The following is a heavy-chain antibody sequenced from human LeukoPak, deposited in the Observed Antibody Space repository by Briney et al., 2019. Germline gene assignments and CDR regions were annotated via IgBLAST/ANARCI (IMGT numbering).Heavy chain of an antibody. D-gene: IGHD6-13*01. V-gene: IGHV1-18*01. J-gene: IGHJ6*02. CDR2: ISAYNGNT. CDR1: GYTFTTYG. CDR3: ARDSGIAAAGGLGNYYSMDV. Sequence: GASVKVSCKASGYTFTTYGISWVRQAPGQGLEWMGWISAYNGNTKYAQKLQGRVTMTTDTSTSTAYMELRSLRSDDTAVYYCARDSGIAAAGGLGNYYSMDVWGQGTTVTVSS.